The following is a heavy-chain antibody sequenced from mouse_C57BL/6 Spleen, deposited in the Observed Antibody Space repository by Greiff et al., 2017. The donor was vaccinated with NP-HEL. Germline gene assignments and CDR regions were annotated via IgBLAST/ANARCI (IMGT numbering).Heavy chain of an antibody. CDR2: INPNYGTT. V-gene: IGHV1-39*01. CDR3: ARRIRPSWYFDV. Sequence: EVKLMESGPELVKPGASVKISCKASGYSFTDYNMNWVKQSNGKSLEWLGVINPNYGTTSYNQKFKGKATLTVDQSSSTAYMQLNSLTSEDSAVYYCARRIRPSWYFDVWGTGTTVTVSS. J-gene: IGHJ1*03. CDR1: GYSFTDYN.